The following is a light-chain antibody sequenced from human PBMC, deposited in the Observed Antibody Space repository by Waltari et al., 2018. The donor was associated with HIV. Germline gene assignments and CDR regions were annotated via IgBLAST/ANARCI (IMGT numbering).Light chain of an antibody. V-gene: IGKV3-11*01. CDR2: DTS. J-gene: IGKJ1*01. CDR3: QQRSSWPLT. Sequence: ETLLTQSPATLSLSPRERATLSCWASQRVRSYLAWYQQRPDQAPRLLIYDTSNSAPGSPARFSGSGSGTDFTLTISSLEPEDFAVYYCQQRSSWPLTLGQGTNVEFK. CDR1: QRVRSY.